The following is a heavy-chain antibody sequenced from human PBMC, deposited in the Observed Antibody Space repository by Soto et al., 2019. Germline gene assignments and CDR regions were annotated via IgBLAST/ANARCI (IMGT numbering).Heavy chain of an antibody. CDR1: GYTFTSYG. CDR3: ARGLRVPAAIPYYYYMDV. V-gene: IGHV1-18*01. Sequence: ASVKVSCKASGYTFTSYGISWVRQAPGQGLEWMGWISAYNGNTNYAQKLQGRVTMTTDTSTSTAYMELSSLRSEDTAVYYCARGLRVPAAIPYYYYMDVWGKGTTVTVSS. J-gene: IGHJ6*03. D-gene: IGHD2-2*01. CDR2: ISAYNGNT.